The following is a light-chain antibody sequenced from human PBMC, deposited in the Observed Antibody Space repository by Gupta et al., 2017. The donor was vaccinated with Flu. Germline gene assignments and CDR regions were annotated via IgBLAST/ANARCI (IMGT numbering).Light chain of an antibody. CDR3: QKYNSARTWT. CDR1: QGISNY. CDR2: AAS. V-gene: IGKV1-27*01. Sequence: DRVTITCRASQGISNYLAWYQQKPGKVPKLLIYAASTLQSGVPSRFSGSGSGTDFTLTISSLQPEDVATYYCQKYNSARTWTFGQGTKVEIK. J-gene: IGKJ1*01.